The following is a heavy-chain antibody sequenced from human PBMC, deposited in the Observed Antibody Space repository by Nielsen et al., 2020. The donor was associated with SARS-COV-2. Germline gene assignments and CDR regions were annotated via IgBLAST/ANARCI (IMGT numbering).Heavy chain of an antibody. Sequence: SVKVSCKASGGTLSSYAISWVRQAPGQGLEWMGGIIPIFGTANYAQKFKGRVTITADESTSTAYMELSSLRSEDTAVYYCARFRGDGYNSNNDYWGQGTLVTVSS. D-gene: IGHD5-24*01. CDR2: IIPIFGTA. CDR3: ARFRGDGYNSNNDY. J-gene: IGHJ4*02. CDR1: GGTLSSYA. V-gene: IGHV1-69*13.